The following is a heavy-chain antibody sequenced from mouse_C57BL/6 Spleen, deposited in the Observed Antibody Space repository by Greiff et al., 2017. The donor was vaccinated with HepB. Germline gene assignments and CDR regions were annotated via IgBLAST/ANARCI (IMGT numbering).Heavy chain of an antibody. CDR1: GYAFSSYW. CDR2: IYPGDGDT. CDR3: ARGYSSYAMDY. V-gene: IGHV1-80*01. J-gene: IGHJ4*01. D-gene: IGHD2-5*01. Sequence: QVQLKQSGAELVKPGASVKISCKASGYAFSSYWMNWVKQRPGKGLEWIGQIYPGDGDTNYNGKFKGKATLTADKSSSTAYMQLSSLTSEDSAVYFCARGYSSYAMDYWGQGTSVTVSS.